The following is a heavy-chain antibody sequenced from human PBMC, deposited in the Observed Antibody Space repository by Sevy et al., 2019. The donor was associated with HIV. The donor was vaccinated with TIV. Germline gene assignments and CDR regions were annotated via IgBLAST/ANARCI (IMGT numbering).Heavy chain of an antibody. J-gene: IGHJ6*02. CDR1: GFTFSSYA. CDR2: ISGSGGST. V-gene: IGHV3-23*01. D-gene: IGHD2-2*01. Sequence: GGSLRLSCAASGFTFSSYAMSWVRQAPGKGLEWVSAISGSGGSTYYADSVKGRFTISRDNSKNTLYLQMNSLRAEDTAVYYCAKGYCSSTSCSIRIYYYYYYGMDVWGQWTTVTVSS. CDR3: AKGYCSSTSCSIRIYYYYYYGMDV.